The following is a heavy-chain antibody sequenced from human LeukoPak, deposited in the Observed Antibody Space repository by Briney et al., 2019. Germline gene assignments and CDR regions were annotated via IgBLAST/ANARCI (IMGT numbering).Heavy chain of an antibody. CDR1: GGSISSSSYY. CDR2: IYYTGNT. J-gene: IGHJ4*02. D-gene: IGHD3-10*01. V-gene: IGHV4-39*01. Sequence: SETLSLTCTVSGGSISSSSYYWGWIRQPPGKGLEWIGSIYYTGNTYHNPSLESRFTVSVDTSKNQFSLNLISVTAADTAVYYCARVMVRGVSFFDYWGQGTLVTVSS. CDR3: ARVMVRGVSFFDY.